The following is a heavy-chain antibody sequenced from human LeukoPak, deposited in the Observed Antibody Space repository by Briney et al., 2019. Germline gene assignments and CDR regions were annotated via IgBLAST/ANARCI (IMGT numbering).Heavy chain of an antibody. V-gene: IGHV3-9*01. D-gene: IGHD3-10*01. J-gene: IGHJ5*02. CDR2: ISWNSGSI. Sequence: GGSLRLSCAASGFTFDDYAMHWVRQAPGKGLEWVSGISWNSGSIGYADSVKGRFTISRDNAKNSLYLQMNSLRAEDTALYYCAKDISRGRLAVLDPGGKGTLVTVS. CDR3: AKDISRGRLAVLDP. CDR1: GFTFDDYA.